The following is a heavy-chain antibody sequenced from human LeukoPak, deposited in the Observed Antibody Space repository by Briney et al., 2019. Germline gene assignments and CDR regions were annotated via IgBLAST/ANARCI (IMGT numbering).Heavy chain of an antibody. V-gene: IGHV4-59*08. CDR3: ARSKSWGFDAFDI. J-gene: IGHJ3*02. D-gene: IGHD7-27*01. Sequence: SETLSLTCTVSGGSISRYYWSWIRQPPGKGLEWIGYIYYSGGTDCNPSLKSRVTISVDTSSNQFSLKVTSVTAADTAVYYCARSKSWGFDAFDIWGQGTMVTVSS. CDR2: IYYSGGT. CDR1: GGSISRYY.